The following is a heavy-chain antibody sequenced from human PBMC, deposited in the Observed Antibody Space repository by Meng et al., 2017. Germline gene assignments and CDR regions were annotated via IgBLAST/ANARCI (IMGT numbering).Heavy chain of an antibody. Sequence: SVKVSCKASGGTFSSYAIRWVRQAPGQGLEWMGGIIPIFGTANYAQKFQGRVTITADKSTSTAYMELSSLRSEDTAVYYCARAFARGGDDDFDIWGQGTMVTVSS. J-gene: IGHJ3*02. CDR2: IIPIFGTA. CDR1: GGTFSSYA. CDR3: ARAFARGGDDDFDI. D-gene: IGHD3-10*01. V-gene: IGHV1-69*06.